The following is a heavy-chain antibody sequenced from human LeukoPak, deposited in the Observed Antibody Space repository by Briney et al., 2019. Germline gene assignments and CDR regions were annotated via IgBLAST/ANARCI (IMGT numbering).Heavy chain of an antibody. V-gene: IGHV3-15*01. CDR3: TALRFLGLDY. CDR2: IKSKTDGGTT. Sequence: GGSLRLSCATSGLTFTNAWMSWVRQAPGKGLEWVGRIKSKTDGGTTDYAAPVKGRFTISRDDSKNTLYLQMNSLKTEDTAVYYCTALRFLGLDYWGQGTLVTVSS. D-gene: IGHD3-3*01. J-gene: IGHJ4*02. CDR1: GLTFTNAW.